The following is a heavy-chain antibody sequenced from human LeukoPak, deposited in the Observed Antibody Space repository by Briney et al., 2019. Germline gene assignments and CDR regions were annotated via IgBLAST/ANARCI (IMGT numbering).Heavy chain of an antibody. CDR1: GGTFSSNI. D-gene: IGHD1-26*01. V-gene: IGHV1-69*04. CDR3: ARDWTGSYYTVKYFDL. J-gene: IGHJ2*01. CDR2: IIPILGIA. Sequence: ASVKVSCKASGGTFSSNIISWVRQAPGQGLEWMGRIIPILGIASYAQRFQGRVTITADKSTSTAYMELSSLRSEDTAVYYCARDWTGSYYTVKYFDLWGRGTLVTVSS.